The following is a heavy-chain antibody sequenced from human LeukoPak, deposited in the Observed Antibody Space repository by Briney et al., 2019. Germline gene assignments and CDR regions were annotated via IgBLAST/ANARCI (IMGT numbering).Heavy chain of an antibody. CDR1: GGTFSSYA. Sequence: ASVKVSCKASGGTFSSYAISWVRQAPGQGLEWMGRIIPIFGTANYAQKFQGRVTITTDESTSTAYMELSSLRSEDTAVHYCARDLTGAFDIWGQGTMVTVSS. D-gene: IGHD3-10*01. V-gene: IGHV1-69*05. J-gene: IGHJ3*02. CDR2: IIPIFGTA. CDR3: ARDLTGAFDI.